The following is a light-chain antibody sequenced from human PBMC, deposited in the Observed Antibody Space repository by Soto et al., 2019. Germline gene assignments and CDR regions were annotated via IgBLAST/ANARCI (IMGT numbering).Light chain of an antibody. J-gene: IGLJ1*01. CDR1: SSNIGSNT. V-gene: IGLV1-44*01. CDR3: AAWDDSLNGYV. Sequence: QSVLTQPPSASGTPGRRVTISCSGSSSNIGSNTVNWYQQLPGTAPKLLIYSNNQRPSGVPDRFSGSKSGTSASLAISGLQSEDEADYYCAAWDDSLNGYVFGTGNKVTV. CDR2: SNN.